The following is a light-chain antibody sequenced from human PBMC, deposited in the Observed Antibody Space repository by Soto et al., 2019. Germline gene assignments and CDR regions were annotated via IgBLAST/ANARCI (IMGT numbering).Light chain of an antibody. CDR1: QNINNY. CDR3: QQYENLPT. CDR2: DAS. J-gene: IGKJ5*01. V-gene: IGKV1-33*01. Sequence: SQMPQSPSSLSASVGDRVTVTCQASQNINNYLNWYQQKPGRAPKLLIYDASNLEAGVPSRFRGSGSGTDFTFTISRLQPEDIATYYCQQYENLPTFGQGTRLEIK.